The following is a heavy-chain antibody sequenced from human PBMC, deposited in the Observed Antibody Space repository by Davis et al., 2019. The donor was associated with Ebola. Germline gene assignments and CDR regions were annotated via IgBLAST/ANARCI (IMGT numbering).Heavy chain of an antibody. V-gene: IGHV1-2*04. D-gene: IGHD4-17*01. CDR3: ARDRVFNYGDYYYYYYGMDV. CDR1: GYTFTGHY. Sequence: ASVKVSCKASGYTFTGHYIHWVRQAPGQGLEWLGWINPNTGGTKFAQKFQGWVTVTRDTSISTAYMELRRLRSDDTAVYYCARDRVFNYGDYYYYYYGMDVWGQGTTVTVSS. J-gene: IGHJ6*02. CDR2: INPNTGGT.